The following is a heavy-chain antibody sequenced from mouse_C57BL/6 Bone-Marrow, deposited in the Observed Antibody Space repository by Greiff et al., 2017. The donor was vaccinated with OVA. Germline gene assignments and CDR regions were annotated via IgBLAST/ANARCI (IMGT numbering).Heavy chain of an antibody. J-gene: IGHJ2*01. D-gene: IGHD2-3*01. CDR3: ARKGDGYYPYYFDY. CDR1: GYTFTDYN. Sequence: EVQLQQSGPELVKPGASVKIPCKASGYTFTDYNMDWVKQSHGKSLEWIGDINPNNGGTIYNQKIKGKDTLTVDTSSSTAYMELRSLTSEDTAVYYCARKGDGYYPYYFDYWGKGTTLTVSS. CDR2: INPNNGGT. V-gene: IGHV1-18*01.